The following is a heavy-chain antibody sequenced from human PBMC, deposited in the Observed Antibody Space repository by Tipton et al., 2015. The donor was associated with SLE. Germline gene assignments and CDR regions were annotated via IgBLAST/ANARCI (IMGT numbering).Heavy chain of an antibody. CDR3: AKYYYDSSATQH. CDR1: GFTFSSYA. J-gene: IGHJ1*01. Sequence: SLRLSCAASGFTFSSYAMSWVRQAPGKGLEWVSAISGSGGSTYYADSVKGRFTISRDNSKNTLYLQMNSLRAKDTAVYYCAKYYYDSSATQHWGQGTLVTVSS. D-gene: IGHD3-22*01. V-gene: IGHV3-23*01. CDR2: ISGSGGST.